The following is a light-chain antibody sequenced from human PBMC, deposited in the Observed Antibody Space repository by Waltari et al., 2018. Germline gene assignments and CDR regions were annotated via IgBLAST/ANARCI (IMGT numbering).Light chain of an antibody. CDR2: DVN. CDR3: CSYAGDSTLI. CDR1: SINVGGFTL. J-gene: IGLJ2*01. V-gene: IGLV2-23*02. Sequence: QSALTQPASVSGSPGQSITISCTRPSINVGGFTLFSWYQQHPAKPPQLIIYDVNKRPSGISHRFSGSKSGNTASLTISGLQADDESDYYCCSYAGDSTLIFGGGTKLTVL.